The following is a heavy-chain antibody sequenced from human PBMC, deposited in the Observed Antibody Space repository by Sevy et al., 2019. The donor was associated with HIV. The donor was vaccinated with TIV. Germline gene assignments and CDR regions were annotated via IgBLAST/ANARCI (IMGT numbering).Heavy chain of an antibody. D-gene: IGHD3-3*01. Sequence: GGSLRLSCAASGFTFSSYAMHWVRQAPGKGLEWVAVMSYDGSNKHYADSVKGRFTISGDNSKNTLYLQMNSLRGEDTAGYYCASDVGDFWTRLDYWGQGTLVTVSS. CDR3: ASDVGDFWTRLDY. CDR2: MSYDGSNK. CDR1: GFTFSSYA. V-gene: IGHV3-30*04. J-gene: IGHJ4*02.